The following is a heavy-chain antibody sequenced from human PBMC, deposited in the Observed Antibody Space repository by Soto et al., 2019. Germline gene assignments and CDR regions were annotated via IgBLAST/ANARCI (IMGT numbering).Heavy chain of an antibody. CDR2: ISGYDGHT. V-gene: IGHV1-18*01. CDR3: ALEGDIAYYYYGLHV. CDR1: GYTFTTYG. Sequence: QVQLVQSGAEVRKPAASVKVSCKASGYTFTTYGITWVRQAPGQGLEWMGWISGYDGHTKYAQTFQGRIIMITDTSTRTVYVVLRSLISDDTAVYYCALEGDIAYYYYGLHVRCEGATISVSS. D-gene: IGHD2-15*01. J-gene: IGHJ6*04.